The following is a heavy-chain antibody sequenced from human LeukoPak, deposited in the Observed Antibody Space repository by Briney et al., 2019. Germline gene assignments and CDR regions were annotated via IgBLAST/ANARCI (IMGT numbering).Heavy chain of an antibody. D-gene: IGHD5-24*01. CDR2: MWYDGSIK. CDR1: GFTFSNYG. Sequence: PGGSLRLSCAASGFTFSNYGMHWVRQAPGKGLEGLAIMWYDGSIKYYADSAKGRFTIARDNSKNTVFLQMNSLRAEDTAVYYCARGRDGYNYYYYYYMDAWGKGTTVTVSS. J-gene: IGHJ6*03. V-gene: IGHV3-33*02. CDR3: ARGRDGYNYYYYYYMDA.